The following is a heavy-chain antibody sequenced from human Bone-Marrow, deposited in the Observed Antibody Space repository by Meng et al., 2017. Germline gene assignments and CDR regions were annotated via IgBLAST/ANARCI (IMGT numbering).Heavy chain of an antibody. CDR3: ATPTMVRGVLSYYYGMDV. J-gene: IGHJ6*02. D-gene: IGHD3-10*01. Sequence: ASVKVSCKVSGYTLTELSMHWLRQAPGKGVEWMGGFDPEDGETIYAQKFQGRVTMTEDTSTDTAYMELSSLRFEDTAVYYCATPTMVRGVLSYYYGMDVWGQGTTVTVSS. CDR2: FDPEDGET. CDR1: GYTLTELS. V-gene: IGHV1-24*01.